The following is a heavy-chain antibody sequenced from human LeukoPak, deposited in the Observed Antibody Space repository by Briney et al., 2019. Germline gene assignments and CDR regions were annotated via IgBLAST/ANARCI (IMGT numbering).Heavy chain of an antibody. Sequence: GGSLRLSCAASGFTFSSSAMSWVRQAPGKGLEWVSSITDSGDGTYYADSVKGRFTISRDDSKNMLFLQMSSLRAEDTAVYYCAKDSPVATRWGQGTLVTVSS. J-gene: IGHJ4*02. V-gene: IGHV3-23*01. CDR1: GFTFSSSA. D-gene: IGHD2-15*01. CDR3: AKDSPVATR. CDR2: ITDSGDGT.